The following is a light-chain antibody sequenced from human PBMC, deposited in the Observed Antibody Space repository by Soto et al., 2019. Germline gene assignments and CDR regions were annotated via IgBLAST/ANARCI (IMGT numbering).Light chain of an antibody. Sequence: DIQMTQSPSSLSASVGDTVTITCRASQTITYYLNWYHQKPGKAPTLLVYAASSLQTGVPSRFSGSGSGTDFTLAISSLQPEDFGTYYCQQSYVTPYTFGQGTKLEI. J-gene: IGKJ2*01. CDR2: AAS. CDR3: QQSYVTPYT. V-gene: IGKV1-39*01. CDR1: QTITYY.